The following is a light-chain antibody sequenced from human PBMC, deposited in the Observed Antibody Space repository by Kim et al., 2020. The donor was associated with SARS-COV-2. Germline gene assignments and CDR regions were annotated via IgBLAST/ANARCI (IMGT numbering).Light chain of an antibody. CDR2: AAS. V-gene: IGKV1-9*01. Sequence: DIQLTQSPSFLSASVGDRVTITCRASQGISSYLAWYQQKPGKAPKLLIYAASTLKSGVPSRFSGSGSGTEFTLTISSLQPEDFATYYCQQLNSYPLTFGGGTKLEIK. J-gene: IGKJ4*01. CDR1: QGISSY. CDR3: QQLNSYPLT.